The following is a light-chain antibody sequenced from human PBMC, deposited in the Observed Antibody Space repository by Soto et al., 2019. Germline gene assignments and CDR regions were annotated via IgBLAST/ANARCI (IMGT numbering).Light chain of an antibody. CDR2: LDS. CDR1: QSLLHSNGYNY. V-gene: IGKV2-28*01. J-gene: IGKJ5*01. Sequence: DIVMTQSPLSLSVTPGEPASISCRSSQSLLHSNGYNYLHWYLQKPGQSPQLLIYLDSNRASGVPDRFSGSGSGTDFTLKISRVEAEDVGVYYCMQVLQNPLAFGQGTRLEI. CDR3: MQVLQNPLA.